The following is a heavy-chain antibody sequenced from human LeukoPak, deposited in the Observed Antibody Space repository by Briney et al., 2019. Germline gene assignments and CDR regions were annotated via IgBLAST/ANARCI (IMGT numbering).Heavy chain of an antibody. V-gene: IGHV3-21*01. CDR3: AREGQLVIGYYYGMDV. J-gene: IGHJ6*02. CDR2: ISSSSSCI. Sequence: GGSLRLSCAASGFTFSSYSMNWVRQAPGKGLEWVSSISSSSSCIYYADSVKGRFTISRDNAKNSLYLQMNSLRAEDTAVYYCAREGQLVIGYYYGMDVWGQGTTVTVSS. D-gene: IGHD6-6*01. CDR1: GFTFSSYS.